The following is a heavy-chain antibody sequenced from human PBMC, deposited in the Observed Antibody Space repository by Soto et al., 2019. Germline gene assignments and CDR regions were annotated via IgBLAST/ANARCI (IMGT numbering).Heavy chain of an antibody. CDR3: AKDLVYYYDSSGYYGYTG. CDR2: ISGSGSA. J-gene: IGHJ4*02. CDR1: GFTFSSYA. D-gene: IGHD3-22*01. V-gene: IGHV3-23*01. Sequence: EVQLLESGGGLVQPGGSLRLSCAASGFTFSSYAMSWVRQAPGKGLEWVSSISGSGSAYYAGSVKGRFTISRDNSKNTLFLQMNSLRAEDTAVYYCAKDLVYYYDSSGYYGYTGWGQGTLVTVSS.